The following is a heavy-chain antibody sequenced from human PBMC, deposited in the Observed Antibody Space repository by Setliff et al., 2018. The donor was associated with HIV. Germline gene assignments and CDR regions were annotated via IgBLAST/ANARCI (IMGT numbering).Heavy chain of an antibody. CDR3: ARQTLSYKHYYDSSGYYPILYFDS. CDR1: DGSITTDNYF. Sequence: PSETLSLTCTVSDGSITTDNYFWGWIRQPPGKGLEWIGSIYYTGNTYSNSSLKSRVSMSVDTSKKQISLRLHSVTAADTAVYYCARQTLSYKHYYDSSGYYPILYFDSWGQGTLVTVSS. V-gene: IGHV4-39*01. CDR2: IYYTGNT. D-gene: IGHD3-22*01. J-gene: IGHJ4*02.